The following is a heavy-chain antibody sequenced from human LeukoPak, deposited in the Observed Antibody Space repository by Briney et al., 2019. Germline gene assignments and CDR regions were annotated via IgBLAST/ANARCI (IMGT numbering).Heavy chain of an antibody. J-gene: IGHJ4*02. D-gene: IGHD2-2*02. CDR1: GYTFTSYA. Sequence: ASVKVSCKASGYTFTSYAMHWVRQAPGQRLEWMGWINAGNGNTKYSQKFQGRVTITRDTSASTAYMELSSLRSEDTAVYYCARECGSSTSCYRALDYWGQGTLVTVSS. V-gene: IGHV1-3*01. CDR2: INAGNGNT. CDR3: ARECGSSTSCYRALDY.